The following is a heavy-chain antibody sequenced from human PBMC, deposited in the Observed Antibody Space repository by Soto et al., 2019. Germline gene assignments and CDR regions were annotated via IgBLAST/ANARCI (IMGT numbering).Heavy chain of an antibody. Sequence: EVQLVESGGDLVQPGGSLRLSCAASGFTFSGHWMHWVRQVPGKGLEWVSRINTDGGSSAYADSVKGRFTSSRDNAKNTLYLQMSGLRAEYTAVYYCAREAGYCSRTSCYRRAFDTWGQGTTVTVSS. D-gene: IGHD2-2*01. CDR2: INTDGGSS. V-gene: IGHV3-74*03. CDR1: GFTFSGHW. CDR3: AREAGYCSRTSCYRRAFDT. J-gene: IGHJ3*02.